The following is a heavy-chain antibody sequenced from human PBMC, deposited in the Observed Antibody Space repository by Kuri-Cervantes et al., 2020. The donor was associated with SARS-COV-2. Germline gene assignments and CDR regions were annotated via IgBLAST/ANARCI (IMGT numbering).Heavy chain of an antibody. D-gene: IGHD6-6*01. CDR2: IYHSGST. V-gene: IGHV4-38-2*01. J-gene: IGHJ6*03. Sequence: SQTLSLTCAVSGYSISSGYYWGWIRQPPGKGLEWIGSIYHSGSTYYNPSLKSRVTISVDTSKNQFSLKLSSVTAADTAVYYCARATYSSSFYYYYMDVWGKGTTVTVSS. CDR1: GYSISSGYY. CDR3: ARATYSSSFYYYYMDV.